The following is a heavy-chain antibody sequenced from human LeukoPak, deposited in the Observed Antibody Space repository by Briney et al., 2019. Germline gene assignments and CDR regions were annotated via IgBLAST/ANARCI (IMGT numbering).Heavy chain of an antibody. CDR1: GYSFSSYW. CDR3: ACRDLTSTWSFP. J-gene: IGHJ5*02. V-gene: IGHV5-51*01. Sequence: GESLKISCQGFGYSFSSYWIGSVRQMPGKGMEWMGVIYPGDSRIRYNPSFQGQVTISVDKSISTAYLQWVSLKASDTAMYYCACRDLTSTWSFPWGQGTLVTVSS. CDR2: IYPGDSRI. D-gene: IGHD6-13*01.